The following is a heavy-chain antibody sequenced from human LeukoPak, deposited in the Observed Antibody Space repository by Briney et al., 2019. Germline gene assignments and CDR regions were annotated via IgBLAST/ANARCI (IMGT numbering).Heavy chain of an antibody. CDR1: GYSISSGYY. V-gene: IGHV4-38-2*01. D-gene: IGHD4-23*01. CDR3: AAKMTTVVTTFDY. J-gene: IGHJ4*02. Sequence: SETLSLTCAVSGYSISSGYYWGWIRQPPGKGLEWIGSIYHSGSTYYNPSLKSRVTISVDTSKNQFSLKLSSATAADTAVYYCAAKMTTVVTTFDYWGQGTLVTVSS. CDR2: IYHSGST.